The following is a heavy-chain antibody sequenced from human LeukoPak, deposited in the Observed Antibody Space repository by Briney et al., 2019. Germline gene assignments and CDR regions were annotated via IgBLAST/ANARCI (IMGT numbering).Heavy chain of an antibody. V-gene: IGHV4-39*01. CDR2: IYYSGST. D-gene: IGHD3-22*01. Sequence: SETLSLTCTVSAGSISSSRYYWRWIRQPPGKGLEWIGSIYYSGSTYYNPSLKSRVTISVDTSKNQFSLKLSSVTAADTAVYYCARHEIDSSGYYYEFNWFDPWGQGTLVTVSS. CDR3: ARHEIDSSGYYYEFNWFDP. J-gene: IGHJ5*02. CDR1: AGSISSSRYY.